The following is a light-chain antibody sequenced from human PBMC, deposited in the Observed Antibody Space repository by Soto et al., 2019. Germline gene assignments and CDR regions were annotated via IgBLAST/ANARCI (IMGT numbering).Light chain of an antibody. CDR3: QQYGTSPWM. J-gene: IGKJ1*01. CDR1: QSVGDNY. Sequence: EIVLTQSPGTLSLSPGERATLSCRASQSVGDNYLAWFQQKPGQAPSLLIFAASRRASGIPDRFSGSGSGSDFALTISRLEPEDFAVYYCQQYGTSPWMFGQGTKVEIK. CDR2: AAS. V-gene: IGKV3-20*01.